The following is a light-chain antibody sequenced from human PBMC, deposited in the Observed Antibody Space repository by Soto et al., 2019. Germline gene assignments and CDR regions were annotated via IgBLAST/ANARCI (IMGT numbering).Light chain of an antibody. J-gene: IGLJ2*01. CDR1: SSNIGSNT. V-gene: IGLV1-44*01. CDR2: SNN. CDR3: AAWDDSLNGPV. Sequence: QSVLTQPPSASGTPGQRVTIFCSGSSSNIGSNTVNWYRQLPGTAPKLLIYSNNQRPSGVPDRFSGSKSGTSASLAISGLQSDDEADYYCAAWDDSLNGPVFGGGTKLTVL.